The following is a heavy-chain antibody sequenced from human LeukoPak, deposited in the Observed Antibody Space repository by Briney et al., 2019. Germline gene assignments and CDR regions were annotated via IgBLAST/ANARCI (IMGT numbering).Heavy chain of an antibody. J-gene: IGHJ6*02. CDR3: ARAQDTPRLLRIVGATGYYYGMDV. V-gene: IGHV3-30*04. Sequence: GGSLRLSCAASGFTFSSYAIHWVRQAPGKGLEWVAVISYDGSNKYYADSVKGRFTISRDNSKNTLYLQMNSLRAEDTAVYYCARAQDTPRLLRIVGATGYYYGMDVWGQGTTVTVSS. CDR2: ISYDGSNK. CDR1: GFTFSSYA. D-gene: IGHD1-26*01.